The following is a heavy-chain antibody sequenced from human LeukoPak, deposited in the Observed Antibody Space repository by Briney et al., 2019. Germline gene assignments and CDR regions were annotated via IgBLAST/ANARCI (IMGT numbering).Heavy chain of an antibody. J-gene: IGHJ4*02. CDR3: ARHMATPGTRGFDS. V-gene: IGHV4-4*02. CDR1: GGSISSANW. Sequence: SGTLSLTCAVSGGSISSANWWSWVRQPPGKGLEWIGKIYLGGKTNYNPSLKSRVTISIDTSKNQFSLKLISVTAADTALYYCARHMATPGTRGFDSWGQGTLVTVSS. D-gene: IGHD5-24*01. CDR2: IYLGGKT.